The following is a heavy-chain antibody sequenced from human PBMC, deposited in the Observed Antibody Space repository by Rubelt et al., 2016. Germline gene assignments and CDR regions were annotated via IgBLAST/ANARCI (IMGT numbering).Heavy chain of an antibody. CDR1: GFNFNTNA. J-gene: IGHJ4*02. V-gene: IGHV3-23*01. Sequence: EVQLLESGGDLIQPGGSLRLSCTASGFNFNTNAMSWVRQAPGKGLEWVSAISGTGGATYYADSVRGRFTISRENFRSNLFLQRNHLGPDDRAIYYCAKWGTFSDFDWWGPGTQVTVSS. CDR3: AKWGTFSDFDW. D-gene: IGHD2/OR15-2a*01. CDR2: ISGTGGAT.